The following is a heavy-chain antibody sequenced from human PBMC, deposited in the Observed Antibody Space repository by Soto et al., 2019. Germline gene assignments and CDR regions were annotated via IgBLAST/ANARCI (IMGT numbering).Heavy chain of an antibody. J-gene: IGHJ3*02. CDR1: GFTFSDHY. V-gene: IGHV3-72*01. CDR3: ARARYDYIWGRPDPNAFDI. CDR2: TRNKANSYTT. Sequence: GGSLRLSCAASGFTFSDHYMDWVRQAPGKGLEWVGRTRNKANSYTTEYAASVKGRFTISRDDSKNSLYLQMNSLKTEDTAVYYCARARYDYIWGRPDPNAFDIWGQGTMVTVS. D-gene: IGHD3-16*01.